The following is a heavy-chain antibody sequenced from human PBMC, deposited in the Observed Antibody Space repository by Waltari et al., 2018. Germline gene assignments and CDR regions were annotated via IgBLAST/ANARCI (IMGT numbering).Heavy chain of an antibody. V-gene: IGHV4-59*01. J-gene: IGHJ6*03. D-gene: IGHD6-6*01. CDR3: AARPRIAARPTSYYYYYYMDV. CDR1: GGSISSYY. Sequence: QVQLQESGPGLVKPSETLSLTCTVSGGSISSYYWSWIRQPPGKGLEWIGYIYYSGSTNYNPSLKSRVTISVDTSKNQFSLKLSSVTAADTAVYYCAARPRIAARPTSYYYYYYMDVWGKGTTVTVSS. CDR2: IYYSGST.